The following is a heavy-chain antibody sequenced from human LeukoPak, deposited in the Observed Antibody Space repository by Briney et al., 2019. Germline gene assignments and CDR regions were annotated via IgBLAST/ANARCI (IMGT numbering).Heavy chain of an antibody. Sequence: SETLSLTCALDGGSFSGYYWSWIRQPPGKGLEWIGEINHSGSTNYNPSLKSRITISIDTSKNQFSRKLSSVTAADTAVYYCARGRTTVDYWGQGTLVTVSS. V-gene: IGHV4-34*01. CDR2: INHSGST. CDR3: ARGRTTVDY. D-gene: IGHD4-17*01. CDR1: GGSFSGYY. J-gene: IGHJ4*02.